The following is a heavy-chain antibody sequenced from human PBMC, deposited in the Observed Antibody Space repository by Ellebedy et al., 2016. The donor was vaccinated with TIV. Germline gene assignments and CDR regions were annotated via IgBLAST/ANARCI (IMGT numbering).Heavy chain of an antibody. Sequence: GGSLRLSXAASGFTFDDYAMHWVRQAPGKGLEWVSGISWNSGSIGYADSVKGRFTISRDNAKNSLYLQMNSLRAEDTALYYCAKDSLDDPLWGQGTLVTVSS. V-gene: IGHV3-9*01. CDR3: AKDSLDDPL. J-gene: IGHJ4*02. D-gene: IGHD1-1*01. CDR1: GFTFDDYA. CDR2: ISWNSGSI.